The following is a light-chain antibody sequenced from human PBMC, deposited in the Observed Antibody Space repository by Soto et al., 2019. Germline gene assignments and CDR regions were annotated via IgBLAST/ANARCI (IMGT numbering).Light chain of an antibody. CDR2: DVS. Sequence: QSVLTQPASVSGSPGQSITISCTGTSSDVGGYNYVSWYQQHPGKAPKLMIYDVSNRPSGVSNRFSGSKSGNTASLTISELQADDDADYYCSSYTSSSTPYVFVTGTNVTVL. J-gene: IGLJ1*01. CDR3: SSYTSSSTPYV. V-gene: IGLV2-14*01. CDR1: SSDVGGYNY.